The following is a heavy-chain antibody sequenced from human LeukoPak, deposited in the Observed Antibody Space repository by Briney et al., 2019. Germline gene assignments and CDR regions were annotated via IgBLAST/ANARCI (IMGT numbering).Heavy chain of an antibody. V-gene: IGHV3-23*01. Sequence: GGSLRLSCAASGLTFSSYAMSWVRQAPGKGLEWVSAISGSGGSTYYADSVKGRFTISRDDSKNTLYLQMNSLRAEDTAVYYCAKDGDSSPTRYWGQGTLVTVSS. D-gene: IGHD6-13*01. CDR1: GLTFSSYA. J-gene: IGHJ4*02. CDR2: ISGSGGST. CDR3: AKDGDSSPTRY.